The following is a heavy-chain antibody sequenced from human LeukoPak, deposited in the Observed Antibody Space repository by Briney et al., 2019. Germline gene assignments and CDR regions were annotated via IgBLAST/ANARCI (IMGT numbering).Heavy chain of an antibody. CDR3: AKGVYGSGWYGQIDY. CDR2: IYSDGTT. CDR1: GFTVSSNY. V-gene: IGHV3-53*01. J-gene: IGHJ4*02. D-gene: IGHD6-19*01. Sequence: GGAVTLSRAASGFTVSSNYMSGVRQAPAKGREWVSLIYSDGTTYYADSVKGRLTTSRDNSKHTLYLQMNSLRAEDTAVYYCAKGVYGSGWYGQIDYWGQGTLVTVSS.